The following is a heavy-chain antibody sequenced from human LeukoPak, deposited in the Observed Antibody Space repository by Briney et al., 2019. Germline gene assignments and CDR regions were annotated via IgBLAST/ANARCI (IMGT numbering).Heavy chain of an antibody. CDR1: GGTLSSYA. J-gene: IGHJ5*02. D-gene: IGHD6-19*01. CDR2: IIPIFGTA. Sequence: SVKVSCKASGGTLSSYAISWVRQAPGQGLEWMGGIIPIFGTANYAQKFQGRVTITTDESTSTAYMELSSLRSEDTAVYYCARRSVAGPNWFDPWGQGTLVTVSS. V-gene: IGHV1-69*05. CDR3: ARRSVAGPNWFDP.